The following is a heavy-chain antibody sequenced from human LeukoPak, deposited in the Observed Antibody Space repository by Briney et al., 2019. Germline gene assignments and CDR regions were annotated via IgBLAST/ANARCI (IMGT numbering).Heavy chain of an antibody. Sequence: GASVKVSCKASGYTFTGYYMHWVRQAPGQGLEWMGWINPNSGGTSYAQKFQGRVTTTRDTSISTAYMEMSRLRSDDTAVYYCAREGSSGWYGYYYYMDVWGKGTTVTVSS. D-gene: IGHD6-19*01. J-gene: IGHJ6*03. V-gene: IGHV1-2*02. CDR1: GYTFTGYY. CDR3: AREGSSGWYGYYYYMDV. CDR2: INPNSGGT.